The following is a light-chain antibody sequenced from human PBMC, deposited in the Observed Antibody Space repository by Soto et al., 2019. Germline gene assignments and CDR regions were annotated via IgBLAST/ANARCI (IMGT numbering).Light chain of an antibody. Sequence: QSVLTQPPSASGTPGQRVTISCSGSSSNIGSNTVNWYQQLPGTAPKLLIYSNNQRPSRVPDRFSGSKSGTSASLAISGLQSEDEADYYCAAWDDSLNGYVFGTGTKLTVL. CDR1: SSNIGSNT. CDR3: AAWDDSLNGYV. CDR2: SNN. J-gene: IGLJ1*01. V-gene: IGLV1-44*01.